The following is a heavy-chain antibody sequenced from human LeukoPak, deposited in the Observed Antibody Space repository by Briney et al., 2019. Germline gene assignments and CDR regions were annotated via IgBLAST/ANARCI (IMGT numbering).Heavy chain of an antibody. CDR3: AKDLWDSSGSCLDY. CDR2: SGNKANSYTT. J-gene: IGHJ4*02. D-gene: IGHD2-15*01. CDR1: GVTFSDHY. V-gene: IGHV3-72*01. Sequence: GGSLRLSCAVSGVTFSDHYIDWVRQAPGKGLDWVGRSGNKANSYTTEYAASVKGRFTISRDDSKNSLYLQMNSLTTEDTAVYYCAKDLWDSSGSCLDYWGQGTLVTVSS.